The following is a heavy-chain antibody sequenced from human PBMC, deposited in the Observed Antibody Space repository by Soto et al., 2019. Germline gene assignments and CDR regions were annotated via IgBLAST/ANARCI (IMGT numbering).Heavy chain of an antibody. J-gene: IGHJ4*02. Sequence: QITLKESGPTLVKPTQTLTLTCTFSGFSLSTSGVGVGWIRQPPGKALEWLALIYWDDDKRYSPSLKSRLTXPXVTSKNQVVLTMTNMDPVDTATYYCAHSGSSSKFDYWGQGTLVTVSS. CDR2: IYWDDDK. CDR1: GFSLSTSGVG. CDR3: AHSGSSSKFDY. V-gene: IGHV2-5*02. D-gene: IGHD6-13*01.